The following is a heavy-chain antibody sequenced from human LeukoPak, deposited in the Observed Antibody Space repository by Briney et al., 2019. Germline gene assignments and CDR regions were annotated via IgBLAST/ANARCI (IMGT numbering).Heavy chain of an antibody. CDR3: ARILRWPNPFDQ. CDR1: GFTFSSYA. V-gene: IGHV3-23*01. Sequence: PGGSLRLSCAASGFTFSSYAMSWVRQAPGKGLEWVSTISGNGGTTYYADSVKGRFTISRDNSKNTLYLQMNSLRAEDTAVYYCARILRWPNPFDQWGQGTLVTVSS. J-gene: IGHJ4*02. D-gene: IGHD4-23*01. CDR2: ISGNGGTT.